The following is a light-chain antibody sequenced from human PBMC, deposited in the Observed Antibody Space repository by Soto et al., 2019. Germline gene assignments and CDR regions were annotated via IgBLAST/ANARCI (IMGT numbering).Light chain of an antibody. J-gene: IGKJ5*01. V-gene: IGKV3-15*01. Sequence: EIVMTQSPATLSVSPGERATLSCRASQNVRSNLAWYQQKPGQAPRLLIYGASTRATGIPARFSGSGSGTEFTLTISSLQPEDFATYYCQQHGQWPITFGQGTRLEIK. CDR3: QQHGQWPIT. CDR2: GAS. CDR1: QNVRSN.